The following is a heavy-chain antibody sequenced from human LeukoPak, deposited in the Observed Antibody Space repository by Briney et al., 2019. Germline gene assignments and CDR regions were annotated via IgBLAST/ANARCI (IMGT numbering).Heavy chain of an antibody. CDR2: VHTSRGT. V-gene: IGHV4-4*07. CDR3: AKGGESSLPFDY. D-gene: IGHD3-10*01. CDR1: GASISGHY. Sequence: SETLSPTCIVSGASISGHYWSWIRQPAGKEPEWIGRVHTSRGTNYNSSLKSRLTMSVDTSKNQFSLHLASVTAADTAVYYCAKGGESSLPFDYWGQGTLVTVSS. J-gene: IGHJ4*02.